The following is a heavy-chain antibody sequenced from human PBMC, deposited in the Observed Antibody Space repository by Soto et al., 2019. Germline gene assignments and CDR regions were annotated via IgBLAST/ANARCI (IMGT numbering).Heavy chain of an antibody. CDR3: KRVDGYTNPSDL. J-gene: IGHJ4*02. V-gene: IGHV3-21*01. CDR2: ITANSDYT. Sequence: PWLSXRLSCSASVFHFSTYRMILFRRAPGKGLEWVSSITANSDYTYHADSLKGRFTISRYNAKSSLYLQMNNLRVDDTALYFCKRVDGYTNPSDLWGQGTQV. CDR1: VFHFSTYR. D-gene: IGHD5-12*01.